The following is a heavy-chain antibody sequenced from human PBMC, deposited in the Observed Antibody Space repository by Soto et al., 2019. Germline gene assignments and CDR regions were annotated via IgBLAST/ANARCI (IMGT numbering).Heavy chain of an antibody. CDR1: GGTFSSYA. CDR3: ARGDYAVRY. Sequence: ASVKVSCKASGGTFSSYAISWVRQAPGQGLEWMGWINPNSGGTNYAQKFQGRVTMTRDTSISTAYMELSRLRSDDTAVYYCARGDYAVRYWGQGTLVTVSS. V-gene: IGHV1-2*02. CDR2: INPNSGGT. J-gene: IGHJ4*02. D-gene: IGHD4-17*01.